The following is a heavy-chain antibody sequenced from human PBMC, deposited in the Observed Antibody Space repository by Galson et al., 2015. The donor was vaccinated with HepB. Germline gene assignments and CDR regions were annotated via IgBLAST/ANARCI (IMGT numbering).Heavy chain of an antibody. CDR1: GYTFTSYG. J-gene: IGHJ5*02. V-gene: IGHV1-18*01. CDR3: ARHTGVDTAMVSLLWFDP. Sequence: SVKVSCKASGYTFTSYGISWVRQAPGQGLEWMGWISAYNGNTNYAQKLQGRVTMTTDTSTSTAYMELRSLRSDDTAVYYCARHTGVDTAMVSLLWFDPWGQGTLVTVSS. CDR2: ISAYNGNT. D-gene: IGHD5-18*01.